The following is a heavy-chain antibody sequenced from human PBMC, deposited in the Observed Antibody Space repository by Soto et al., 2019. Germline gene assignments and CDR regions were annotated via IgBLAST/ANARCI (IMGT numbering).Heavy chain of an antibody. D-gene: IGHD1-26*01. CDR2: IMPGSSHI. Sequence: GGSLRLSCAASGFTFSIYSMNWVRQAPGKGLEWVSYIMPGSSHIFYADSVKGRFTISRDNAKNSLYLQMNSLRAEDTALDYCARDVGGGTFDYWGQGTLVTVSS. CDR1: GFTFSIYS. CDR3: ARDVGGGTFDY. V-gene: IGHV3-48*01. J-gene: IGHJ4*02.